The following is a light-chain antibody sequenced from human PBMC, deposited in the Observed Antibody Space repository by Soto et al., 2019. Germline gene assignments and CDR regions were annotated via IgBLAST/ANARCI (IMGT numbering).Light chain of an antibody. J-gene: IGKJ4*01. Sequence: DIQMTQSPSTLAASVGDRVTITCRASQSVSPWLAWYQQKPGKAPKLLIYKTSTLQSGVPSRFSGSGSGTDFTLNISSLQPDDFATYYCQQCNSSWLTFGGGTKVDIK. CDR1: QSVSPW. CDR2: KTS. CDR3: QQCNSSWLT. V-gene: IGKV1-5*03.